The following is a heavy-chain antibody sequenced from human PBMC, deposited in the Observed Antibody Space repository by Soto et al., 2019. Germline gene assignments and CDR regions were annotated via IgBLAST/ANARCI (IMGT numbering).Heavy chain of an antibody. J-gene: IGHJ4*02. D-gene: IGHD3-16*01. CDR1: GFTFRSYV. CDR3: ARWGTTGGLDV. CDR2: TSYDGSNN. V-gene: IGHV3-33*05. Sequence: QVQLVESGGXXVQPGTSLRLSCVGSGFTFRSYVIHWVRQAPGKGLEWVALTSYDGSNNFYGDSVKGRFTISRHNSRNTVELQMDSLRFEDTALYYCARWGTTGGLDVWGQGTLVSVSS.